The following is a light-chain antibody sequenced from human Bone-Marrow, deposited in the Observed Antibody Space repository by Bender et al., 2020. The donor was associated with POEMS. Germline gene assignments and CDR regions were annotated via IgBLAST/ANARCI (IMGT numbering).Light chain of an antibody. CDR1: SSNIGRNP. CDR2: KND. CDR3: AAWDESQTGVV. Sequence: QSVLTQPPSVSGTPGQSVTISCSGSSSNIGRNPVNWYQQLPGTAPKLLIAKNDQRPSGVPDRFSASTSGTSASLAISGLQSEDGADYYCAAWDESQTGVVFGGGTKLTVL. J-gene: IGLJ2*01. V-gene: IGLV1-44*01.